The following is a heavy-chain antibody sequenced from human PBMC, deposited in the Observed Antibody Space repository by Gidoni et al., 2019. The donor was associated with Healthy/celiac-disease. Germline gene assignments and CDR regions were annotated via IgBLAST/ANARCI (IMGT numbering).Heavy chain of an antibody. J-gene: IGHJ5*02. CDR2: IWYDGSNK. D-gene: IGHD2-2*01. V-gene: IGHV3-33*01. CDR3: ARVGDADCSSTSCYGGSWFDP. Sequence: QVQLVESGGGVVQPGRSLRLSCAASGFTFSSYGMHWVRQAPGKGLGWVAVIWYDGSNKYYADSVEGRFTISRDNSKNTLYLQMNSLRAEDTAVYYCARVGDADCSSTSCYGGSWFDPWGQGTLVTVSS. CDR1: GFTFSSYG.